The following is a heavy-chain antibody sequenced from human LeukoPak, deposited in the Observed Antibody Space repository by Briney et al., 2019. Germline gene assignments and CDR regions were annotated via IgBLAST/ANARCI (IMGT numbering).Heavy chain of an antibody. J-gene: IGHJ4*02. Sequence: GGSLRLSCAASGFTVSSNYMNWVRQAPGKGLEWVSVIYGGGNIYYADSVKGRFTISRDNSKNTLYLQMNSLRAEDTAVYYCARGAGYNYPYYFDYWGQGALVTVSS. D-gene: IGHD5-24*01. CDR3: ARGAGYNYPYYFDY. V-gene: IGHV3-53*01. CDR1: GFTVSSNY. CDR2: IYGGGNI.